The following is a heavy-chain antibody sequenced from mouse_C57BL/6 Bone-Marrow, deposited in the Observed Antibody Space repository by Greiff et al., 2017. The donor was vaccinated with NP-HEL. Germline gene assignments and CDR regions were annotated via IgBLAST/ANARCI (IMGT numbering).Heavy chain of an antibody. Sequence: QVQLQQSGAELVRPGASVTLSCKASGYTFTDYELHWVKQTPVHGLEWIGAIDPETGGTAYNQKFKGKAILTADKSSSTAYMELRSLTSEDSAVYYCTRYGTTAPWYFDYWGQGTTLTVSS. CDR2: IDPETGGT. V-gene: IGHV1-15*01. D-gene: IGHD1-2*01. CDR1: GYTFTDYE. CDR3: TRYGTTAPWYFDY. J-gene: IGHJ2*01.